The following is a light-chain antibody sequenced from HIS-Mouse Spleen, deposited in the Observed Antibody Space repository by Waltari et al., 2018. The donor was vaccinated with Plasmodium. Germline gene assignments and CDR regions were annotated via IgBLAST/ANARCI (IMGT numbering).Light chain of an antibody. CDR3: QQSYSTWT. Sequence: DIQLTQSPSSLSASVGDRVTITCRASQGISSYLNWYQQKPGKAPTPLIYAASSLQSGVPSRFSGSGSGTDFTLTISSLQPEDFATYYCQQSYSTWTFGQGTKVEIK. V-gene: IGKV1-39*01. J-gene: IGKJ1*01. CDR2: AAS. CDR1: QGISSY.